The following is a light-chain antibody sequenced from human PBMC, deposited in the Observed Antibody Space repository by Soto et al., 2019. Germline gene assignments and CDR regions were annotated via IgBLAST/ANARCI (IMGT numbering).Light chain of an antibody. CDR2: AAS. CDR1: QAIGSW. Sequence: DIQMTQSPSSVSASVGDRVTITCRASQAIGSWLAWYQQKPGKAPKLLIYAASSLPSGVPSRFSGGGSGTDFTLTISSLQPEDFATYYCQQANSFPITFGQGTRLEIK. J-gene: IGKJ5*01. CDR3: QQANSFPIT. V-gene: IGKV1-12*01.